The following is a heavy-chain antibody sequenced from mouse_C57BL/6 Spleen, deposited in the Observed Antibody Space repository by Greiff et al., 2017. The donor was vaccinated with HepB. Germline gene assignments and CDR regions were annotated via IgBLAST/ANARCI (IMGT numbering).Heavy chain of an antibody. CDR1: GYAFSSSW. Sequence: QVQLQQSGPELVKPGASVKISCKASGYAFSSSWMNWVKQRPGKGLEWIGRIYPGDGDTNYNGKFKGKATLTADKSSSTAYMQLSSLTSEDSAVYFCASEDDYGSSYYAMDYWGQGTSVTVSS. J-gene: IGHJ4*01. D-gene: IGHD1-1*01. V-gene: IGHV1-82*01. CDR2: IYPGDGDT. CDR3: ASEDDYGSSYYAMDY.